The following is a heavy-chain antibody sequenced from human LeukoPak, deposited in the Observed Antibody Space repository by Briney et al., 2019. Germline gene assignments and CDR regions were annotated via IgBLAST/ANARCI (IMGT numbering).Heavy chain of an antibody. D-gene: IGHD1-26*01. J-gene: IGHJ4*02. CDR2: ISGSGVST. CDR1: GFTFTSYA. Sequence: GGSLRLSCAASGFTFTSYAMNWVRQAPGKGLEWVSAISGSGVSTYYADSVKGRFTISRDNSKNMLYLQMNSLRAEDTAVYYCARDGPLVGPYYFDYWGQGTLVTVSS. V-gene: IGHV3-23*01. CDR3: ARDGPLVGPYYFDY.